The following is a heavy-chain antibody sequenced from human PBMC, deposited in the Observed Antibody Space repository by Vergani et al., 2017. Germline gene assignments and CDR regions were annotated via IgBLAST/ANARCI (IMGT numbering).Heavy chain of an antibody. CDR1: GDTLTNYA. CDR2: IVPVFDVD. V-gene: IGHV1-69*01. J-gene: IGHJ4*02. Sequence: QVQLVQSGAEMKKLGSSVKVSCTASGDTLTNYAINWIRQAPGQGLEGLGGIVPVFDVDNYAQKFQGRVTLTSDEATNIAYMVITSLTSEDTAVNYCTGGDKGINKSPDKIAAAYHEDDWGQGTQVTVSS. D-gene: IGHD6-13*01. CDR3: TGGDKGINKSPDKIAAAYHEDD.